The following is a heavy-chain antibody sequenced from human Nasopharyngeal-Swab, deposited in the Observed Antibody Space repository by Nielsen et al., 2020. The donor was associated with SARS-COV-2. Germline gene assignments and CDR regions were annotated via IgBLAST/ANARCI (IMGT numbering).Heavy chain of an antibody. Sequence: GESLKISCAASGFTFSSYAMSWVRQAPGKGLEWVANIKQDGSEKYYVDSVKGRFTISRDNAKNSLYLQMNSLRAEDTAVYYCVSGDGMDVWGQGTTVTVSS. D-gene: IGHD7-27*01. V-gene: IGHV3-7*01. CDR3: VSGDGMDV. CDR2: IKQDGSEK. CDR1: GFTFSSYA. J-gene: IGHJ6*02.